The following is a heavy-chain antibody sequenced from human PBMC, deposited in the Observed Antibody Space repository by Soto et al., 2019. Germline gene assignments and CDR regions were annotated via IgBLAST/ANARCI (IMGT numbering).Heavy chain of an antibody. CDR2: IKEDGSEN. CDR3: ARDWGTPGRGSAVGYYYHYGMDV. Sequence: EVQLVESGGGLVQPGGSLRLSCIASEFTFNTYWMNWVRQAPGKGLEWVANIKEDGSENNYVDSVKGRFTIARDSAKNSVYLQMKSLRGEDTAVYYCARDWGTPGRGSAVGYYYHYGMDVWGQGTTVTVSS. D-gene: IGHD1-1*01. J-gene: IGHJ6*02. V-gene: IGHV3-7*05. CDR1: EFTFNTYW.